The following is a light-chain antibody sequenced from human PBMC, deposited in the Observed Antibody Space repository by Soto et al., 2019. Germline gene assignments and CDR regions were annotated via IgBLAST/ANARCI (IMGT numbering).Light chain of an antibody. V-gene: IGLV4-69*01. CDR1: SGHRSYA. J-gene: IGLJ2*01. Sequence: QPVLTQSPSASASLGASVKLTCTLSSGHRSYAIAWHQQQPEKGPRYLMRVNSDGRHIKGDGIPDRFSGSSSGAERYLTISSLQSEDEADYYCQTWGTGTVVFGGGTKVTVL. CDR2: VNSDGRH. CDR3: QTWGTGTVV.